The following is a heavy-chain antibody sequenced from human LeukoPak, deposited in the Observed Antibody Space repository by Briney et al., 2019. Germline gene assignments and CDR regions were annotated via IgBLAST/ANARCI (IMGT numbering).Heavy chain of an antibody. J-gene: IGHJ5*02. D-gene: IGHD4-17*01. CDR2: INHSGST. V-gene: IGHV4-34*01. Sequence: PSETLSPTCAVYGGSFSGYYWSWIRQPPGKGLEWIGEINHSGSTNYNPSLKSRVTISVDTSKNQFSLKLSSVTAADTAVYYCARVCVTTVTKTNWFDPWGQGTLVTVSS. CDR3: ARVCVTTVTKTNWFDP. CDR1: GGSFSGYY.